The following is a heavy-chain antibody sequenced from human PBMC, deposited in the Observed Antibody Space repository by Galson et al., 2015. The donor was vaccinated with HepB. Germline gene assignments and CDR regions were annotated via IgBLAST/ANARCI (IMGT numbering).Heavy chain of an antibody. V-gene: IGHV6-1*01. CDR3: AREALRDYYGSGSYYKGGWFDP. CDR1: GDSVSSNSAA. D-gene: IGHD3-10*01. J-gene: IGHJ5*02. CDR2: TYYRSKWYN. Sequence: CAISGDSVSSNSAAWNWIRQSPSRGLEWLGRTYYRSKWYNDYAVSVKSRITINPDTSKNQFSLQLNSVTPEDTAVYYCAREALRDYYGSGSYYKGGWFDPWGQGTLVTVSS.